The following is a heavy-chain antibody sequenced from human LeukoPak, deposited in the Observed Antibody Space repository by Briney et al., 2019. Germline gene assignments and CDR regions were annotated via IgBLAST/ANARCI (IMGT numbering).Heavy chain of an antibody. CDR1: GGSFSSYA. V-gene: IGHV1-69*06. J-gene: IGHJ6*03. Sequence: SVKVSCKASGGSFSSYAISWVRQAPGQGLEWMGRIIPIFGTANYAQKFQGRVTITADKSTSTAYMELSSLRSEDTAVYYCADGASGQPYYYYYMDVWGKGTTVTVSS. CDR3: ADGASGQPYYYYYMDV. CDR2: IIPIFGTA. D-gene: IGHD5-12*01.